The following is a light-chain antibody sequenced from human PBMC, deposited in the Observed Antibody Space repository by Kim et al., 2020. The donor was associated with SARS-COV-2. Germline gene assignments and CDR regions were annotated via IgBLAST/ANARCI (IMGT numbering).Light chain of an antibody. V-gene: IGKV1-33*01. J-gene: IGKJ2*01. CDR1: QDIRNY. CDR2: EAS. Sequence: DIQMTQSPSSLSASVGDRVTITCQASQDIRNYLNWYQQKPGKAPKLLIYEASNLETGVPSRFSGSGSGTDFTFTISSLQPEDIATYYCQQYDNLPYTFGQGTKLEI. CDR3: QQYDNLPYT.